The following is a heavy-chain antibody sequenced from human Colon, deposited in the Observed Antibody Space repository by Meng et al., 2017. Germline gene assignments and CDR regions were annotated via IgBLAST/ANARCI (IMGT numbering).Heavy chain of an antibody. J-gene: IGHJ5*02. CDR2: VHDSGDT. CDR1: GGSISGDGYY. D-gene: IGHD3-10*01. V-gene: IGHV4-31*11. CDR3: ARDPSNRGAFFDP. Sequence: QVQLQESGPGLWKPSQTLALTCVVPGGSISGDGYYWSWIRQHPGKGLEWIGYVHDSGDTYYKSSLKSRITISIDTSENQFSLKLKSVTAADTAVYYCARDPSNRGAFFDPWGQGTLVTVSS.